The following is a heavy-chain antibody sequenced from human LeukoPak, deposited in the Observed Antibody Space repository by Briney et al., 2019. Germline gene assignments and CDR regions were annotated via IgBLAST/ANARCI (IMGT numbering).Heavy chain of an antibody. CDR1: GFTFSSYA. V-gene: IGHV3-23*01. CDR3: ARNEPHYDFWSGSYTRNFDY. Sequence: GGSLRLSCAASGFTFSSYAMSWVRQAPGKGLEWVSAISGSGGSTYYADSVKGRFTISRDNAKNSLYLQMNSLRAEDTAVYYCARNEPHYDFWSGSYTRNFDYWGQGTLVTVSS. J-gene: IGHJ4*02. D-gene: IGHD3-3*01. CDR2: ISGSGGST.